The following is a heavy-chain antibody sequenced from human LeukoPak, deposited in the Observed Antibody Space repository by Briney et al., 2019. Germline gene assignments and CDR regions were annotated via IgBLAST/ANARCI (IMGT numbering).Heavy chain of an antibody. V-gene: IGHV3-7*01. J-gene: IGHJ4*02. CDR2: INPDGSGT. CDR3: VRLFGGVTTFDY. CDR1: GFTFSAYW. D-gene: IGHD4-17*01. Sequence: GGSLRLSCAASGFTFSAYWMSWVRQGPGKGLDWVASINPDGSGTRYVDSVRGRFTISRDDAQNSLYLHMNSLSAEDTAVYYCVRLFGGVTTFDYWGQGTLITVSS.